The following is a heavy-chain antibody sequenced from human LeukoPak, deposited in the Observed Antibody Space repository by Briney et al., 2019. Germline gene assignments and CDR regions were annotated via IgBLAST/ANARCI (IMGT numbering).Heavy chain of an antibody. CDR1: GFTFSSYA. V-gene: IGHV3-23*01. CDR3: AKVGSRWYRNWFDP. J-gene: IGHJ5*02. Sequence: GGSLRLSCLASGFTFSSYAMSWVRQAPGKGLELVSAISGSGGSTYYADSVKGRFTISRDNSKNTLYLQMNSLRAEDTAVYYCAKVGSRWYRNWFDPWGQGTLVTVSS. D-gene: IGHD6-13*01. CDR2: ISGSGGST.